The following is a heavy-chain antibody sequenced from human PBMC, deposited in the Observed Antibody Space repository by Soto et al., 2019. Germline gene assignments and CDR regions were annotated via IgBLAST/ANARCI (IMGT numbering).Heavy chain of an antibody. Sequence: GGSLRLSCAVSGFTFSSHSMNWVRQAPGKGLEWVSYISSWSETIYYADSVKGRFTISRDNAKNSLYLQMHGLTDEDTAVYYCTRQSVARLDGYWGRGTLVTVSS. D-gene: IGHD5-12*01. CDR3: TRQSVARLDGY. V-gene: IGHV3-48*02. CDR2: ISSWSETI. CDR1: GFTFSSHS. J-gene: IGHJ4*02.